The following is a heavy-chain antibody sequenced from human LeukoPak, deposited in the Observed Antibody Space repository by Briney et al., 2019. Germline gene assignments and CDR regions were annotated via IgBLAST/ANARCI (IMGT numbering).Heavy chain of an antibody. CDR1: GYTFTGYY. D-gene: IGHD3-3*01. CDR3: ARVEYDFWSGYASYYYYYMDV. J-gene: IGHJ6*03. V-gene: IGHV1-2*02. Sequence: ASVKVSCKASGYTFTGYYMHWVRQAPGQGLEWMGWINPNSGGTNYAQKFQGRVTMTRETSISTAYMELSRLRSDDTAVYYCARVEYDFWSGYASYYYYYMDVWGRGTTVTVSS. CDR2: INPNSGGT.